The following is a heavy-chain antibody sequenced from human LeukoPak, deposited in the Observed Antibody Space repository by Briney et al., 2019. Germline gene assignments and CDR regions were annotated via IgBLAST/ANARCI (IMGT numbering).Heavy chain of an antibody. CDR1: GGSISSYY. CDR3: ATRRWELLGPNWFDP. CDR2: IYTSGST. Sequence: SETLSLTCTVSGGSISSYYWSWIRQPAGKGLEWIGRIYTSGSTNYNPSLKSRVTMSVDTSKNQFSLKLSSVTAADTAVYYCATRRWELLGPNWFDPWGQGTLVTVSS. J-gene: IGHJ5*02. D-gene: IGHD1-26*01. V-gene: IGHV4-4*07.